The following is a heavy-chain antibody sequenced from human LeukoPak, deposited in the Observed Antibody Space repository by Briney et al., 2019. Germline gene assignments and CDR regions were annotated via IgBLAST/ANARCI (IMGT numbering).Heavy chain of an antibody. Sequence: GGSLRLSCVASGFTVSSNYMSWVSQAPGKGLEWVSVIYSGGSTYYADSVKGRFTISRDNSKNTLYLQMNSLRAEDTALYYWARIRGIPPYYWGQGTLVTVSS. CDR1: GFTVSSNY. CDR2: IYSGGST. V-gene: IGHV3-53*01. D-gene: IGHD2-21*01. J-gene: IGHJ4*02. CDR3: ARIRGIPPYY.